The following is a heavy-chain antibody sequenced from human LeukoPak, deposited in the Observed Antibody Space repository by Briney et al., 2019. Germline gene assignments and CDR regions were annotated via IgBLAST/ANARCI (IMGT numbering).Heavy chain of an antibody. Sequence: SETLSLTCTVSGGSISSSSYYWGWIRQPPGKGLEWIGSIYYSGSTYYNPSLKSRVTISVDTSKNQFSLKLSSVTAADTAVYYCARDRAPWFGELLTYNWFDPWGQGTLVTVSS. J-gene: IGHJ5*02. V-gene: IGHV4-39*07. CDR1: GGSISSSSYY. CDR2: IYYSGST. D-gene: IGHD3-10*01. CDR3: ARDRAPWFGELLTYNWFDP.